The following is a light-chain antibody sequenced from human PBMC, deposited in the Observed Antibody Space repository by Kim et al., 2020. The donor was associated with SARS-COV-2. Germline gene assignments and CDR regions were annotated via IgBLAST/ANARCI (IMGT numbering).Light chain of an antibody. CDR2: QDS. CDR3: QAWDSSTGV. V-gene: IGLV3-1*01. Sequence: SYELTQPPSVSVSPGQSASITCSGDKLGDKYACWYQQWPGQSPVLVIYQDSKRPSGIPERFSGSNSGNTATLTISGTQAMDEADYYCQAWDSSTGVFGGGTQLTVL. J-gene: IGLJ3*02. CDR1: KLGDKY.